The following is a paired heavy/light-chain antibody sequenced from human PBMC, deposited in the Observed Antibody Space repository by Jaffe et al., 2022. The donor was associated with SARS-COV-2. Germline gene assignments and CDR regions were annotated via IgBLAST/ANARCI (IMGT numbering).Heavy chain of an antibody. D-gene: IGHD4-17*01. Sequence: EVQVVESGGALVQPGGSLRLSCAASGFLVSSSYINWVRQAPGKGLEWVALLRSGGNTYYADSVKGRFTISRDDSKNTLYLQMNSLRAEDAAVYYCARDAEPKEHGPGDYLEYSGMDVWGQGTTVSVSS. V-gene: IGHV3-53*04. CDR1: GFLVSSSY. CDR3: ARDAEPKEHGPGDYLEYSGMDV. CDR2: LRSGGNT. J-gene: IGHJ6*02.
Light chain of an antibody. Sequence: DIVMTQFPLSLPVTPGEPASISCRSSQSLLHSDGYTYLDWYLHKPGQSPQLLIYLASNRAPGVPDRFSGSGSGTDFTLKISRVEAEDVGVYYCMQGPHTRTFGQGTKVEIK. CDR3: MQGPHTRT. CDR1: QSLLHSDGYTY. J-gene: IGKJ1*01. CDR2: LAS. V-gene: IGKV2-28*01.